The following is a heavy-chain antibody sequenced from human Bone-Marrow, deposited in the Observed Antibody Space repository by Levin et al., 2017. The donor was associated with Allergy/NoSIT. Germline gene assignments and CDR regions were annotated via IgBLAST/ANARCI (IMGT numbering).Heavy chain of an antibody. V-gene: IGHV4-59*01. CDR2: IYYSGST. J-gene: IGHJ4*02. Sequence: SQTLSLTCTVSGGSISSYYWSWIRQPPGKGLEWIGYIYYSGSTNYNPSLKSRVTISVDTSKNQFSLKLSSVTAADTAVYYCARDFPCSGGSCYSDYWGQGTLVTVSS. CDR3: ARDFPCSGGSCYSDY. CDR1: GGSISSYY. D-gene: IGHD2-15*01.